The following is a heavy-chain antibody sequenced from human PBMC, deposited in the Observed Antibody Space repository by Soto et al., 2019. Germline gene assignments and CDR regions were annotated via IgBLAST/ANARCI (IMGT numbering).Heavy chain of an antibody. V-gene: IGHV4-4*02. CDR1: GGSISSSNW. D-gene: IGHD2-15*01. J-gene: IGHJ3*02. Sequence: SETLSLTCAVSGGSISSSNWWSWVRQPPGKGVEWIGDIYHSGSTNYNPSLKRRVTISVDKSKNQFSLKLSSVTAADTAVYYCASRDSWDAFDIWGQGTMVTVSS. CDR2: IYHSGST. CDR3: ASRDSWDAFDI.